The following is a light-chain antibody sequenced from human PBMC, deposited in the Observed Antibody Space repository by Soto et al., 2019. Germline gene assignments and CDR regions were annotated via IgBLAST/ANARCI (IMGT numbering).Light chain of an antibody. V-gene: IGKV1-8*01. Sequence: AIRMTQSPSSFSASTGDRVTITCRASQGISSYLAWYQHKPGKAPKLLIYAASTLQSGVPSRFSGSGSGTDFTLTVSCLPSEDFATYYCQQYDSYPRTFGQGTKLEIK. CDR2: AAS. J-gene: IGKJ2*01. CDR3: QQYDSYPRT. CDR1: QGISSY.